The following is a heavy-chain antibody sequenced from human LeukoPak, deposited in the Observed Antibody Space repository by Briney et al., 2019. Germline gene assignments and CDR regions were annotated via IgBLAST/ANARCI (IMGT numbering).Heavy chain of an antibody. D-gene: IGHD3/OR15-3a*01. Sequence: SETLSLTCTVSGGSISSYYWSWIRQPPGKGLEWIGYIYYSGSTNYNPSLKSRVTISVDTSKNQFSLKLNSVTAADTAVYYCARRTEEYYFDYWGQGTLVTVSS. V-gene: IGHV4-59*08. CDR2: IYYSGST. CDR1: GGSISSYY. CDR3: ARRTEEYYFDY. J-gene: IGHJ4*02.